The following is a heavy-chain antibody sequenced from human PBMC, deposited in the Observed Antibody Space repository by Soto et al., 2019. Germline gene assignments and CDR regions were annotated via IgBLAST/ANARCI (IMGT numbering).Heavy chain of an antibody. J-gene: IGHJ4*02. CDR1: GASMNNYY. CDR2: MYSSGSS. Sequence: SATLSLTCSVSGASMNNYYGSWVRQPTGRGLEWIGYMYSSGSSNYNSSLKSRVTISVDTSKNQFSLKLSSVTAADTAVYYCVRSGHTFGGVMWGLGTLVTVSS. D-gene: IGHD3-16*01. V-gene: IGHV4-59*01. CDR3: VRSGHTFGGVM.